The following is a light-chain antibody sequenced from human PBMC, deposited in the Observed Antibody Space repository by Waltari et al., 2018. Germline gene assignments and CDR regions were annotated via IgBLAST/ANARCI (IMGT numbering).Light chain of an antibody. CDR2: AAS. V-gene: IGKV3-15*01. Sequence: EIVMTQSPATLSVSAGERAPLSCRASQSVSNNLAWYQQKPGQAPRLLIFAASTRVTGFPARFRGSGTRTDFTLTISSLQSEDVAVYYCQQYNTWPAWTFGQGTRVEIK. J-gene: IGKJ1*01. CDR3: QQYNTWPAWT. CDR1: QSVSNN.